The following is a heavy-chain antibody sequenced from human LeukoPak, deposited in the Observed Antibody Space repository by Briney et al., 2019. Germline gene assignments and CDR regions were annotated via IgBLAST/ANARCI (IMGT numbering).Heavy chain of an antibody. J-gene: IGHJ6*02. V-gene: IGHV4-34*01. CDR2: INHSGST. CDR1: GGSFSGYY. D-gene: IGHD6-19*01. CDR3: ARKVYGQWLVQDYYYGMDV. Sequence: SETLSLTCAVYGGSFSGYYWSWIRQPPGKGLEWIGEINHSGSTNYNPSLKSRVTISVDTSKNQFSLTLSSVTAADTAVYYCARKVYGQWLVQDYYYGMDVWGQGTTVTVSS.